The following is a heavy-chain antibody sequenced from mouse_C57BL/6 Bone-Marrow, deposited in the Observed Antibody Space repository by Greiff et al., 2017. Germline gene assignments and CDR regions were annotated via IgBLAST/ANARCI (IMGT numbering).Heavy chain of an antibody. D-gene: IGHD2-4*01. J-gene: IGHJ2*01. CDR3: ARVYYDDY. CDR1: GYTFTSYW. V-gene: IGHV1-61*01. CDR2: IYPSDSEN. Sequence: VQLHQPGAELVRPGSSVKLSCKASGYTFTSYWMDWVKQRPGQGLEWIGNIYPSDSENHYNQKFKDKATLTVDKSSSTAYMQLSSLTSEDASFYYCARVYYDDYGGQGTTLTVSS.